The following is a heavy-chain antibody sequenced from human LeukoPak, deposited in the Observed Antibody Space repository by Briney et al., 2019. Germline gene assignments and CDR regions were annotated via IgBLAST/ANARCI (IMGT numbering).Heavy chain of an antibody. D-gene: IGHD3-16*02. CDR2: IHEDGSDK. V-gene: IGHV3-7*05. CDR1: GFTFSSYW. J-gene: IGHJ3*02. Sequence: GGSLRLSCVVSGFTFSSYWMNWVRQAPGKGLEWVANIHEDGSDKYYVDSVKGRFTISRDNAKNSLYLQMNSLRAEDTAVYYCAKERRGENVWGSYRDAFDMWGQGTMVTVSS. CDR3: AKERRGENVWGSYRDAFDM.